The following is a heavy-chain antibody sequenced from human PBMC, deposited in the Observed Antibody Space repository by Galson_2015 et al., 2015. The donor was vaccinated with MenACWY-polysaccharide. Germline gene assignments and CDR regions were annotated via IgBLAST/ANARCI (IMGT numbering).Heavy chain of an antibody. CDR2: IYHVGRT. Sequence: SETLSLTCAVSGGSISSSYWWTWVRQPPGKGLEWIGEIYHVGRTAYIPSLRSRITVSLDKAKNQVSLRLISVTAADTAVYYCAKRPIWASGGGLDVWGQGTTVTVS. CDR3: AKRPIWASGGGLDV. J-gene: IGHJ6*02. V-gene: IGHV4-4*02. D-gene: IGHD3-16*01. CDR1: GGSISSSYW.